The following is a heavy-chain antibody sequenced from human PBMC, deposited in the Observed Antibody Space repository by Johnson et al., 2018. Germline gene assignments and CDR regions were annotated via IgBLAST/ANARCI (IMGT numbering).Heavy chain of an antibody. V-gene: IGHV4-61*02. Sequence: QVQLQESGPGLVKPSQTLSLTCTVSGGSISSGHYYWSWIRQPAGKGLEWIGRIYTSGSTNYNPSLKSRVTISIDTSKNQFSLQLSSVTAADTAVYYCARARDGYNSHGAFDIWGQGTMVTVSS. CDR2: IYTSGST. D-gene: IGHD5-24*01. CDR1: GGSISSGHYY. CDR3: ARARDGYNSHGAFDI. J-gene: IGHJ3*02.